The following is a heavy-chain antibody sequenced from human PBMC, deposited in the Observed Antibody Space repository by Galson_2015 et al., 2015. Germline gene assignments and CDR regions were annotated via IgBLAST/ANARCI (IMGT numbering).Heavy chain of an antibody. Sequence: SVKVSCRASGGTFSSYAISWVRQAPGQGLEWMGGIIPIFGTANYAQKFQGRVTITADKSTSTAYMELSSLRSEDTAVYYCARLIAVADQYYYYYYYMDVWGKGTTVTVSS. CDR1: GGTFSSYA. D-gene: IGHD6-19*01. CDR2: IIPIFGTA. CDR3: ARLIAVADQYYYYYYYMDV. J-gene: IGHJ6*03. V-gene: IGHV1-69*06.